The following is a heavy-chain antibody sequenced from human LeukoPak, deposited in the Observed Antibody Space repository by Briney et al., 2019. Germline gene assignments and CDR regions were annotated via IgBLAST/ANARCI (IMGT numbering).Heavy chain of an antibody. CDR3: AELGITMIGGV. Sequence: GGSLRLSCAASGFTFSSYDMNWVRQAPGKGLEWVSYISSSGSTIYYADSVKGRFTISRDNAKNSLYLQMNSLRAEDTAVYYCAELGITMIGGVWGKGATVTISS. V-gene: IGHV3-48*03. CDR1: GFTFSSYD. J-gene: IGHJ6*04. CDR2: ISSSGSTI. D-gene: IGHD3-10*02.